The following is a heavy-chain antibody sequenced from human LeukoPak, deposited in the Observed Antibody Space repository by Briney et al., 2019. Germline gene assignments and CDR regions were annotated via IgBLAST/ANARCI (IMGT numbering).Heavy chain of an antibody. CDR3: ATMVRGDMGNWFDP. Sequence: ASVKVSCKASGYTFTCYYMHWVRQAPGQGLEWMGRINPNSGGTNYAQKFQGRVTMTRDTSISTAYMELSRLRSDDTAVYYCATMVRGDMGNWFDPWGQGTLVTVSS. CDR1: GYTFTCYY. D-gene: IGHD3-10*01. V-gene: IGHV1-2*06. J-gene: IGHJ5*02. CDR2: INPNSGGT.